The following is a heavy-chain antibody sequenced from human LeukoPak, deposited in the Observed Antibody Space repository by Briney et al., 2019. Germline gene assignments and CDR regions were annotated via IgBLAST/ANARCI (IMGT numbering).Heavy chain of an antibody. CDR1: GFTFSSYW. V-gene: IGHV3-7*01. CDR3: ARYQPYSEYYFDY. CDR2: IKQDGSEE. Sequence: GGSLRLSCAASGFTFSSYWMSWVRQAPGKGLEWVANIKQDGSEEYYVDSVKGRFTISRDNAKNSLYLQMNSLRAEDTAVYYCARYQPYSEYYFDYWGQGTLVTVSS. J-gene: IGHJ4*02. D-gene: IGHD2-2*01.